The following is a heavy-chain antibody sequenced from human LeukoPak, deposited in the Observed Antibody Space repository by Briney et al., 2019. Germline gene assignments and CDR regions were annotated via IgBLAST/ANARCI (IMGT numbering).Heavy chain of an antibody. Sequence: GGSLRLSCAASGLTFRSYGMHWVRQAPGKGLEWVAFIRYDGSNKYYADSVKGRFTISRDNSKNTLYLQMNSLRAEDTAVYYCAKQDGYNSHYYYYMDVWGKGTTVTVSS. D-gene: IGHD5-24*01. CDR1: GLTFRSYG. J-gene: IGHJ6*03. CDR3: AKQDGYNSHYYYYMDV. V-gene: IGHV3-30*02. CDR2: IRYDGSNK.